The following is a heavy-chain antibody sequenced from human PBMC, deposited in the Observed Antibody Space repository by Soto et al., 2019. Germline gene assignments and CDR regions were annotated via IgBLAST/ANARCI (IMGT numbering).Heavy chain of an antibody. Sequence: GGSLRLSCAASGFTFSSYDMHWVRQATGKGLEWVSAIGTAGDTYYPGSVKGRFTISRENAKNSLYLQMNSLRAGDTAVYYCARGRAYGGEYYFDYWGQGTLVTVSS. CDR1: GFTFSSYD. CDR3: ARGRAYGGEYYFDY. CDR2: IGTAGDT. V-gene: IGHV3-13*01. J-gene: IGHJ4*02. D-gene: IGHD4-17*01.